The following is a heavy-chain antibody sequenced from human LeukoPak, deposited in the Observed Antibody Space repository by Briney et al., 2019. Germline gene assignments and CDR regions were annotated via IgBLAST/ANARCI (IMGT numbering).Heavy chain of an antibody. CDR1: GFTFSTYN. Sequence: GWSLRLSCVASGFTFSTYNMNWVRQAPGQGLEWVSAISDSGGSTYYADSVKGRFTISRDNSKNTLYLQMNSLRAEDTAVYYNAKQDNRSSAWYDGGQGTLVTVSS. J-gene: IGHJ1*01. CDR3: AKQDNRSSAWYD. CDR2: ISDSGGST. D-gene: IGHD6-19*01. V-gene: IGHV3-23*01.